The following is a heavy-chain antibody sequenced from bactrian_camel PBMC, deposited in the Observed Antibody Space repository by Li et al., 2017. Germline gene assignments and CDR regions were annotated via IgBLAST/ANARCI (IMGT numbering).Heavy chain of an antibody. CDR1: GGNIKGVF. D-gene: IGHD7*01. Sequence: HVQLVESGGGLVQPGGSLRLSCQISGGNIKGVFMAWFRQAPGKGLEWVSLISSSGGSTLYADSVKGRFTISRDDAKNTLYLQLNNLKPEDTAMYYCAAATWCANGDILQKPESVVVWGQGTQVTV. J-gene: IGHJ4*01. CDR2: ISSSGGST. CDR3: AAATWCANGDILQKPESVVV. V-gene: IGHV3S1*01.